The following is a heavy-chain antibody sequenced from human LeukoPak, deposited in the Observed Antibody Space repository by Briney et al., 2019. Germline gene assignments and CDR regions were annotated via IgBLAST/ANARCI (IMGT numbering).Heavy chain of an antibody. CDR2: IYYSGST. J-gene: IGHJ4*02. CDR1: GGSISSSSYY. Sequence: SETPSLTCTVSGGSISSSSYYWGWIRQPPGKGLEWIGSIYYSGSTYYNPSLKSRVTISVDTSKNQFSLKLSSVTATDTAVYYCARHERGSLMLDYWGQGTLVTVSS. D-gene: IGHD1-26*01. CDR3: ARHERGSLMLDY. V-gene: IGHV4-39*01.